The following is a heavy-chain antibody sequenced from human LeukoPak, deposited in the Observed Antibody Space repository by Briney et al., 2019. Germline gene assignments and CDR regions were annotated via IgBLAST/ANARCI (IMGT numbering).Heavy chain of an antibody. V-gene: IGHV3-21*01. CDR2: ISSRSTYI. D-gene: IGHD2-21*01. CDR1: GFTVSSYY. J-gene: IGHJ3*02. CDR3: ATSMAQDVDAFHI. Sequence: PGGSLRLSCVASGFTVSSYYVSWVRQAPGKGLEWVSSISSRSTYIYYADSVKGRFTISRDNAKNSLYLQMNNLRAEDTAMFYCATSMAQDVDAFHIWGQGTMVTVSS.